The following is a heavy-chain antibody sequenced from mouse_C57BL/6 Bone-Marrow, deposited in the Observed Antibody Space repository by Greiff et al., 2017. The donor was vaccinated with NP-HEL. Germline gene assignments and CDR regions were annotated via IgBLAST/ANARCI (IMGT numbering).Heavy chain of an antibody. Sequence: EVQLQQSGPELVKPGASVKISCKASGYSFTDYNMNWVKQSNGKSLEWIGVINPNYGTTSYNQKFKGKATLTVDQSSSTAYMQLNSLTSEDSAVEDGARYYYGRSHWYFDDWGTGTTVTVSS. CDR1: GYSFTDYN. CDR3: ARYYYGRSHWYFDD. V-gene: IGHV1-39*01. CDR2: INPNYGTT. D-gene: IGHD1-1*01. J-gene: IGHJ1*03.